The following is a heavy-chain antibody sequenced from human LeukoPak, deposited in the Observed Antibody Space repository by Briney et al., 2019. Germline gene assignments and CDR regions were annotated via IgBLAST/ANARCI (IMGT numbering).Heavy chain of an antibody. D-gene: IGHD1-26*01. Sequence: SSETLSLTCTVSGYSISSGYHWGWVRQPPGKGLEWIGSIYHSGSTYYNPSLKSRVTISVDTSKNQFSLRLRSVTAADTAVYYCARGKSRGSHIDYWGQGTLVTVSS. CDR3: ARGKSRGSHIDY. J-gene: IGHJ4*02. V-gene: IGHV4-38-2*02. CDR1: GYSISSGYH. CDR2: IYHSGST.